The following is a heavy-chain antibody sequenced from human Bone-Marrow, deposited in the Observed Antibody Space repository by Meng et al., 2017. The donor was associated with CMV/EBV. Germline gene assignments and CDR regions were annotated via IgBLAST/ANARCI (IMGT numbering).Heavy chain of an antibody. CDR1: GFTFSSYG. D-gene: IGHD1-26*01. CDR2: IRYDGSNK. V-gene: IGHV3-30*02. CDR3: AKDRTPSTRIVGARGGGVDY. J-gene: IGHJ4*02. Sequence: GESLKISCAASGFTFSSYGMHWVRQAPGKGLEWVAFIRYDGSNKYYADSVKGRFTISRDNSKNTLYLQMNSLRAGDTAVYYCAKDRTPSTRIVGARGGGVDYWGQGTLVTVSS.